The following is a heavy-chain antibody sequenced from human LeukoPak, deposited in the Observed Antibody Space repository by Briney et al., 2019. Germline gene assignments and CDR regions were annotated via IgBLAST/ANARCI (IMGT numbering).Heavy chain of an antibody. D-gene: IGHD6-19*01. J-gene: IGHJ4*02. CDR2: VDPEDGET. V-gene: IGHV1-69-2*01. CDR3: ATSEYSSGWYATDY. Sequence: ASVKVSCKVSGYTFTDYYMLWVQPAPGKGLEWMGLVDPEDGETIYAEKFQGRVTITADTSTDTAYMELSSLRSEDTAVYYCATSEYSSGWYATDYWGQGTLATVSS. CDR1: GYTFTDYY.